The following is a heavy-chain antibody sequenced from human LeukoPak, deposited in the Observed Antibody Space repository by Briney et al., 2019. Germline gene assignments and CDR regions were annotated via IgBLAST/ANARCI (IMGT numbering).Heavy chain of an antibody. J-gene: IGHJ4*02. D-gene: IGHD3-10*01. V-gene: IGHV1-2*02. CDR1: GYTFTGYY. CDR2: INPNSGGT. Sequence: ASVKVSCKASGYTFTGYYMHWVRQAPGQGLEWMGWINPNSGGTNYAQKFQGRVTMTRDTSISTAYMELSRLRSDDTAVYYCARVEEEVLLWSSYWGQGTLVTVSS. CDR3: ARVEEEVLLWSSY.